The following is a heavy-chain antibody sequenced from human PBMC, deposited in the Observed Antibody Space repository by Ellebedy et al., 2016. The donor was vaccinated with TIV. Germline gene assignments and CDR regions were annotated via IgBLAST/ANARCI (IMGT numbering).Heavy chain of an antibody. D-gene: IGHD5-12*01. J-gene: IGHJ4*02. CDR2: MWHGGINK. Sequence: GGSLRLSCATSGFTFSSYAMHWVRQAPGKGLEWVAVMWHGGINKDYADSVKGRIAISGDNSKNTLYLQMNNLRAEDTAVYYCARGEYSGNAPPAYWGQGTLVIVSS. CDR3: ARGEYSGNAPPAY. CDR1: GFTFSSYA. V-gene: IGHV3-33*01.